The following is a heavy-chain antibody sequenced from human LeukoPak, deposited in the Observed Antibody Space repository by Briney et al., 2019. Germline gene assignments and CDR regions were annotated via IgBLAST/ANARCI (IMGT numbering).Heavy chain of an antibody. Sequence: SETLSLTCTVSGGSISNNYWSWFRQPPGKGLEWIGYIYYSGSTNYNPSLKSRVTVSVDTSKSQFSPKLSSVTAADTAVYYCASHKGFWGQGTLVTVSS. CDR3: ASHKGF. CDR2: IYYSGST. CDR1: GGSISNNY. V-gene: IGHV4-59*01. J-gene: IGHJ4*02.